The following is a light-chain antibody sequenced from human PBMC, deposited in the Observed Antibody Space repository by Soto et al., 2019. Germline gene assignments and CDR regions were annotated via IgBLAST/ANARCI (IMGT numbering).Light chain of an antibody. J-gene: IGKJ4*01. Sequence: EIVLTQSPVIVSLSPGERATLSCRASQSVSSSYLAWYQQKPGQAPRLLIYGASSRATGIPDRFSGSGSGTEFTLTISRLEPEDFAVYYCQHFTSYPLTFGGGTKA. V-gene: IGKV3-20*01. CDR2: GAS. CDR3: QHFTSYPLT. CDR1: QSVSSSY.